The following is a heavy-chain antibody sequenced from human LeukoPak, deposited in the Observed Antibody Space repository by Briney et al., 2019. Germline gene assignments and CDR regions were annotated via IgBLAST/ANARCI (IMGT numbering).Heavy chain of an antibody. D-gene: IGHD2-21*02. V-gene: IGHV1-2*02. CDR1: GYTFSSFY. Sequence: ASVKVSCKSSGYTFSSFYVHWMRQAPGQGLEWVGWINPNGGGTKFSQKFQGRVTMTRDTTIDTGYMELSSLRFDDTAVVYCAREGDDAYWYSDLWGRGTLVTVSS. CDR3: AREGDDAYWYSDL. J-gene: IGHJ2*01. CDR2: INPNGGGT.